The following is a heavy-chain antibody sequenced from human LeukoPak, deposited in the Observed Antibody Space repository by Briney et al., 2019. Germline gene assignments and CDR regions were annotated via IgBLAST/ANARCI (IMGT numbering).Heavy chain of an antibody. V-gene: IGHV4-59*08. J-gene: IGHJ4*02. CDR3: AGRGQQLGFDY. Sequence: SETLSLTCTVSGGSISSYYWSWIRQPPGKGLEWIGYIYYSGSTNYNPSLKSRVTISVDTSKNQFSLKLSSVTAADTAVYYCAGRGQQLGFDYWGQGTLVTVSS. CDR1: GGSISSYY. CDR2: IYYSGST. D-gene: IGHD6-13*01.